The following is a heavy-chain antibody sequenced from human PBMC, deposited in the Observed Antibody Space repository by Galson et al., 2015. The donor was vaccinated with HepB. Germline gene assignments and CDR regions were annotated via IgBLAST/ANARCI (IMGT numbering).Heavy chain of an antibody. V-gene: IGHV5-10-1*01. Sequence: QSGAEVKKPGEPLRISCKGSRYSFTFYWITWVRQMPGKGLEWMGRIDPSDSYTNYSPSFQGHVTISADKSISTAYLQWSSLKASDTAMYYCARHGGYCSSTSCFSPPGYYGMDVWGQGTTVTVFS. CDR1: RYSFTFYW. CDR2: IDPSDSYT. D-gene: IGHD2-2*01. CDR3: ARHGGYCSSTSCFSPPGYYGMDV. J-gene: IGHJ6*02.